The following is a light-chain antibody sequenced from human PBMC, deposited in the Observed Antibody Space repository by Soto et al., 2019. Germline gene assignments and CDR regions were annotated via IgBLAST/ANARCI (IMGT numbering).Light chain of an antibody. CDR2: DAS. CDR3: KQRSNWPIT. CDR1: QSVSSY. V-gene: IGKV3-11*01. J-gene: IGKJ5*01. Sequence: EIVLTQSPATLSLSPGEGATLSCRASQSVSSYLAWYQQKPGQAPRLLIYDASNRATGIPARFSGSGSGKDFTLTISSLEPEDFAVYYCKQRSNWPITFGQGTRL.